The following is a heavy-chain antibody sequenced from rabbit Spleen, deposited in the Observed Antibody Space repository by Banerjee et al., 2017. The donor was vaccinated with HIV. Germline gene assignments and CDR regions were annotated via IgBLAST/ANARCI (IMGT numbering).Heavy chain of an antibody. CDR3: ARNTGGSASTSYATRLDL. CDR1: GVSLNDKDV. V-gene: IGHV1S43*01. D-gene: IGHD8-1*01. J-gene: IGHJ3*01. Sequence: QLEESGGGLVKPEGSLTLTCKASGVSLNDKDVMCWVRQAPGKGLEWVACAYAGSAYYASWVNGRFTISSDNAQSTVDLKMTSLTAADTATYFCARNTGGSASTSYATRLDLWGQGTLVTVS. CDR2: AYAGSA.